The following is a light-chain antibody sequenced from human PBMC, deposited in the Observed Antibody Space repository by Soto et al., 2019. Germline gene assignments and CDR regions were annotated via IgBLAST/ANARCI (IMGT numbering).Light chain of an antibody. CDR2: EVS. V-gene: IGLV2-14*01. CDR1: SSDVGGYNY. J-gene: IGLJ1*01. Sequence: QSALTQPASASGSPGQSITISCTGTSSDVGGYNYVSWYQQHPGKAPKLMIYEVSNRPSGVSNRFSGSKSGNTASLTISGLQAEDEADYYCSSYTSSSNDVFGTGTKVTVL. CDR3: SSYTSSSNDV.